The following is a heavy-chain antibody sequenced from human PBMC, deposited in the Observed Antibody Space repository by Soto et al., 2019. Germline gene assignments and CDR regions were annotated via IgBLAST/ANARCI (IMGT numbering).Heavy chain of an antibody. V-gene: IGHV3-7*01. CDR3: ARVLVWRGRRLGGAFDI. J-gene: IGHJ3*02. D-gene: IGHD3-3*01. CDR1: GFTFSSYW. CDR2: IKQDGSEK. Sequence: GGSLRLSCAASGFTFSSYWMSWVRQAPGKGLEWVANIKQDGSEKYYVDSVKGRFTISRDNAKNSLYLQMNSLRAEDTAVYYCARVLVWRGRRLGGAFDIWGQGTMVTVSS.